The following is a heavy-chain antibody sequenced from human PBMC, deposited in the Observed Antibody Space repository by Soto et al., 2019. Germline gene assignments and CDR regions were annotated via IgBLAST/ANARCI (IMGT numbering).Heavy chain of an antibody. CDR3: ARVGGSWPLDC. D-gene: IGHD6-13*01. Sequence: EVDLVESGGGLVQPGGSLRLSCAASGFTFRSHWMSWVRQAPGKGLEWVAYIKHDGSETYYVDSLKGRFTISRDNAQNSLFLQMNSLRAEDTAVYYCARVGGSWPLDCWGQGTLVTVSS. V-gene: IGHV3-7*01. J-gene: IGHJ4*02. CDR1: GFTFRSHW. CDR2: IKHDGSET.